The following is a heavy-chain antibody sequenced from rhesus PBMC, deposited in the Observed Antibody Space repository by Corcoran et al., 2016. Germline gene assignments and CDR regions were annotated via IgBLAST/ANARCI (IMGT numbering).Heavy chain of an antibody. CDR2: ISWSGGST. D-gene: IGHD4-23*01. V-gene: IGHV3-201*01. Sequence: EVQLVESGGGVVQPGGSLRLSCAASGFTFDDYAMHWVRQAPGKGLEWVSGISWSGGSTYYADSVKGRFTISRDNAKNSLYLQMGSLRAEDTDLYYCARVASNYGYFDYWGQGVLVTVSS. J-gene: IGHJ4*01. CDR1: GFTFDDYA. CDR3: ARVASNYGYFDY.